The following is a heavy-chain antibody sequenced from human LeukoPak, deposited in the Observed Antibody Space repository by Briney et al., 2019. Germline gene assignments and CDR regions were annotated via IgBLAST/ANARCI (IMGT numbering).Heavy chain of an antibody. CDR3: ARDRITVAATETSFDY. Sequence: GRSLRLSCAGSGFTFSRYNMNWVRQAPGKGLEWVSSISGSSSYIYYADSVKGRFTISRGNAKNSLYLQMNSLRAEDTAVYYCARDRITVAATETSFDYWGQGTLVTVSS. CDR2: ISGSSSYI. D-gene: IGHD6-19*01. J-gene: IGHJ4*02. V-gene: IGHV3-21*01. CDR1: GFTFSRYN.